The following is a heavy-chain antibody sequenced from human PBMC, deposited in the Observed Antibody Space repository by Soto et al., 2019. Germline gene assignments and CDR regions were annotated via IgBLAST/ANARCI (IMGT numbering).Heavy chain of an antibody. Sequence: EVQLVESGGGLVQPGGSLKLSCAASGFIFSGSAMHWVRQAPGNGLEWVGRIRSKTDSSATAYAASVKGRFTISRDDSKNTAYLQMNSLKTGDTAVYYCTMDDYGGNSAVRDYWGQGTLVTVSS. CDR2: IRSKTDSSAT. CDR1: GFIFSGSA. V-gene: IGHV3-73*02. J-gene: IGHJ4*02. CDR3: TMDDYGGNSAVRDY. D-gene: IGHD4-17*01.